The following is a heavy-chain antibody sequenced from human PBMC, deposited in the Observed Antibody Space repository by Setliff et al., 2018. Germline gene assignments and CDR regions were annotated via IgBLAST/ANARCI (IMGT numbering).Heavy chain of an antibody. J-gene: IGHJ4*02. CDR3: ARDRGSGSYFLRYFDY. Sequence: GGSLRLSCAASGFSFSRYWMSWVRQAPGKGLEWVANIKQDGSEKYYVDSVKGRFTISRDNVKNSLYLQMNSLRAEDTAVYYCARDRGSGSYFLRYFDYWGQGTLVTVSS. V-gene: IGHV3-7*01. CDR2: IKQDGSEK. CDR1: GFSFSRYW. D-gene: IGHD1-26*01.